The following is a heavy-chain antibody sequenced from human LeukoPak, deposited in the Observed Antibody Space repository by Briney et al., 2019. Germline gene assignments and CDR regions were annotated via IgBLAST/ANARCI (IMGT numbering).Heavy chain of an antibody. Sequence: ASVKVSCKASGYTFTGYYMHWVRQAPGQGLEWMGWINPNSGGTNYAQKFQGRVTMTRDTSISTAYMELSRLRSDDTAVYYCARVRNYYDSSGYYGYWGQGTLVTVPS. J-gene: IGHJ4*02. CDR2: INPNSGGT. CDR3: ARVRNYYDSSGYYGY. D-gene: IGHD3-22*01. CDR1: GYTFTGYY. V-gene: IGHV1-2*02.